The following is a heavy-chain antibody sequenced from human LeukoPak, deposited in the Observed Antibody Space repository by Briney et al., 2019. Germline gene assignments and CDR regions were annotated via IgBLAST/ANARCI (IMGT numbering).Heavy chain of an antibody. Sequence: ASVKVSCQASGYTFTGYYMHWVRQAPGQGLEWMGWMNPNSGDTGYAQKFQGRVTITRNTSVSTAYMELSSLRSEDTAVYYCARAHIDAFDIWGQGTMVTVSS. CDR2: MNPNSGDT. CDR3: ARAHIDAFDI. CDR1: GYTFTGYY. J-gene: IGHJ3*02. V-gene: IGHV1-8*03. D-gene: IGHD2-21*01.